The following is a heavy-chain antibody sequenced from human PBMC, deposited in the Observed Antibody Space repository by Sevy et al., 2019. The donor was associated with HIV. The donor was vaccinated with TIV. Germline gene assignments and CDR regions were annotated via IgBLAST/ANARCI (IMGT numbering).Heavy chain of an antibody. V-gene: IGHV3-30*02. CDR2: IRYNGNNT. J-gene: IGHJ4*01. D-gene: IGHD2-21*01. CDR3: AKDESHCGGECHLTFFDY. CDR1: GFTFRNYG. Sequence: GGSLRLSCTASGFTFRNYGMHWVRQAPGKGLEWVAFIRYNGNNTYYEDSVKGRFTISRDKSKNTLNLQMNSLRAEDTSVYYCAKDESHCGGECHLTFFDYWGQGPLVTVSS.